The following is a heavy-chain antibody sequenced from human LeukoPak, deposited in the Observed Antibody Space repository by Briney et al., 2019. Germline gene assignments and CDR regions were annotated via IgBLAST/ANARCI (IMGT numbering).Heavy chain of an antibody. D-gene: IGHD3-16*01. CDR2: INPNSGGT. Sequence: ASVKVSCKASGYTFTGYYMHWVRQAPGQGLEWMGWINPNSGGTNYAQKFQGRVTMTRDTSISTAYMELSRLRSDDTAVYYCARNIITFGAPYYYYGMDVWGQGTTVTVSS. V-gene: IGHV1-2*02. CDR1: GYTFTGYY. CDR3: ARNIITFGAPYYYYGMDV. J-gene: IGHJ6*02.